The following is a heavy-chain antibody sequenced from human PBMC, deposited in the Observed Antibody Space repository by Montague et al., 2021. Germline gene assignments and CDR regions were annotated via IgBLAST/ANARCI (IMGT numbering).Heavy chain of an antibody. Sequence: SETLSLTCAVSGGSISSINWWRWVRQPPGKGLEWIGETLHTGSTNYDPSLKSRVTISVDKSKNQFSLKLSSVTAADTAVYYCARDNGYCNITSCSPLTYWGQGTLVTVSS. CDR2: TLHTGST. CDR1: GGSISSINW. D-gene: IGHD2-2*03. V-gene: IGHV4-4*02. J-gene: IGHJ4*02. CDR3: ARDNGYCNITSCSPLTY.